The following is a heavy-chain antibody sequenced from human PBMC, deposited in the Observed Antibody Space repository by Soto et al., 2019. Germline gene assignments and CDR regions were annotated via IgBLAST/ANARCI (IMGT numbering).Heavy chain of an antibody. J-gene: IGHJ6*02. CDR3: ARYYALADTYGMDV. CDR2: IDTYTGNT. V-gene: IGHV1-18*01. D-gene: IGHD1-26*01. Sequence: QVQLVQSGSEMKKTGASVKVSCKASGYTFLSYSITWVRQAPGQGLDWRGWIDTYTGNTKYEQKLQGRVTMTTDSSTSTAYLELRSLPSDDSAIYYCARYYALADTYGMDVWGQGTTVIVSS. CDR1: GYTFLSYS.